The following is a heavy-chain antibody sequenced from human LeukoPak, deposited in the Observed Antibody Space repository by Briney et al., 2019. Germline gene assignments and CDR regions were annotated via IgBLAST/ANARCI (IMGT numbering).Heavy chain of an antibody. CDR3: ARGDIVVVPAAIGGADYYYYYMDV. D-gene: IGHD2-2*02. J-gene: IGHJ6*03. CDR1: GCTFISYA. CDR2: IISIYCTA. Sequence: SVKVSCKASGCTFISYAISWVRQAPAQGLEWMGMIISIYCTANYAQKFQGRVTVTTDESTSTAYMELSSLRSEDTAVYYCARGDIVVVPAAIGGADYYYYYMDVWGKGTTVTVSS. V-gene: IGHV1-69*05.